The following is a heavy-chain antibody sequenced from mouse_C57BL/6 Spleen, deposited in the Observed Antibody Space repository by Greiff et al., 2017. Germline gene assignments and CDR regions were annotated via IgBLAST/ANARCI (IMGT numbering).Heavy chain of an antibody. CDR1: GFNIKDYY. D-gene: IGHD3-2*01. J-gene: IGHJ2*01. Sequence: VQLQQSGAELVRPGASVKLSCTASGFNIKDYYMHWVKQRPEQGLEWIGRMDPEDGDTEYAPKFQGKATMTADTSSNTAYLQLSSLTSEDTAVYYCTARDSSGYVNYWGQGTTLTGAS. CDR3: TARDSSGYVNY. V-gene: IGHV14-1*01. CDR2: MDPEDGDT.